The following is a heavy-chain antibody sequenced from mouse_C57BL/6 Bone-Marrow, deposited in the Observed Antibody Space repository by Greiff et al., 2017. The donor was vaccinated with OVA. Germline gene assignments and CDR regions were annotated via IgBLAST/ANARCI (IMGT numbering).Heavy chain of an antibody. CDR2: IHPNSGST. V-gene: IGHV1-64*01. Sequence: QVQLQHPGAELVKPGASVKLSCKAPGYTFTSYWMHWVKQRPGQGLEWIGMIHPNSGSTNYNEKFKSKATLTVDKSSSTAYMQLSSLTSEDSAVYYCARPITTVVANWYFDVWGTGTTVTVSS. D-gene: IGHD1-1*01. CDR3: ARPITTVVANWYFDV. J-gene: IGHJ1*03. CDR1: GYTFTSYW.